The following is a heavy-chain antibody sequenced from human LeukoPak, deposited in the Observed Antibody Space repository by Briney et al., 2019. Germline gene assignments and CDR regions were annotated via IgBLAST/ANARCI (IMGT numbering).Heavy chain of an antibody. J-gene: IGHJ4*02. CDR1: GGSISSGGYY. D-gene: IGHD5-18*01. V-gene: IGHV4-31*03. Sequence: PSETLSLTCTVSGGSISSGGYYWSWIRQHPGKGLEWIGYIYYSGSTYYNPSLKSRVTISVDTSKNQSSLKLSSVTAADTAVYYCARTDNSYGYLSFDYWGQGTLVTVSS. CDR2: IYYSGST. CDR3: ARTDNSYGYLSFDY.